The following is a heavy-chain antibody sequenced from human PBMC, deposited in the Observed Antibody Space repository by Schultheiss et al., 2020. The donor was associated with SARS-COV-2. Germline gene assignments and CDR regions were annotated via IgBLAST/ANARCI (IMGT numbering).Heavy chain of an antibody. V-gene: IGHV4-39*01. J-gene: IGHJ4*02. CDR2: IYYSGST. Sequence: LETLSLTCTVSGGSISSSSYYWGWVRQPPGKGLEWIGTIYYSGSTYYNPSLKSRVTISVDTSKNQFSLKLNSVTAADTAVYYCARSPTITKAGDFYYFDYWGQGTLVTVSS. D-gene: IGHD5-24*01. CDR3: ARSPTITKAGDFYYFDY. CDR1: GGSISSSSYY.